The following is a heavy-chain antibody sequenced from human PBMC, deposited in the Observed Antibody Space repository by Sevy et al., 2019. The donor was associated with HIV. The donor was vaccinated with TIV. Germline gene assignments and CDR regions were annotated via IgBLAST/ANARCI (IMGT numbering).Heavy chain of an antibody. J-gene: IGHJ4*02. V-gene: IGHV4-59*08. CDR2: IYYNGHI. Sequence: SETLSLTCTVSGGSITSLYWNWIRQPPGKGLEWIANIYYNGHINYNPSLKSRVTLSLDTSKNQFTLRLSSVTAADTAMYYCAGENAWGRGYSWGQGTLVIVSS. CDR1: GGSITSLY. CDR3: AGENAWGRGYS. D-gene: IGHD1-26*01.